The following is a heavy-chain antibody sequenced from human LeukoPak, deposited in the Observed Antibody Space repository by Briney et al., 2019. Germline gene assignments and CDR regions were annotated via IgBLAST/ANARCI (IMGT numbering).Heavy chain of an antibody. CDR3: AREWPRGYNCSDP. V-gene: IGHV1-69*05. J-gene: IGHJ5*02. CDR2: IIPIFGTA. Sequence: SVKVSCKASGGTFSSYAISWVRQAPGQGLEWMGGIIPIFGTANYAQKFQGRVTITTDESTSTAYMELSSLRSEDTAVYYCAREWPRGYNCSDPWGQGTLVTVSS. CDR1: GGTFSSYA. D-gene: IGHD3-10*01.